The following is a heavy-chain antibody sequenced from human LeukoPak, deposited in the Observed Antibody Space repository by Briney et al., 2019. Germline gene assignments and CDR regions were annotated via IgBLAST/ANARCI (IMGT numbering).Heavy chain of an antibody. CDR3: ARETALRAANYDFWSGYSFFDY. J-gene: IGHJ4*02. V-gene: IGHV3-21*01. Sequence: PGGSLRLSCAASGFTFSSYSMNWVRQAPGKGLEWVSSISSSSSYIYYADSVKGRFTISRDNAKNSLYLQMNSLRAEDTAVYYCARETALRAANYDFWSGYSFFDYWGQGTLVTVSS. D-gene: IGHD3-3*01. CDR2: ISSSSSYI. CDR1: GFTFSSYS.